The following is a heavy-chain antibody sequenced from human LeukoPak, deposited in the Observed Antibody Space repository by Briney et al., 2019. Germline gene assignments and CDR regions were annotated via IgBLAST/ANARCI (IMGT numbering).Heavy chain of an antibody. CDR1: GFTFGDYA. Sequence: PGGSLRLSCTASGFTFGDYAMSWVRQAPGKGLEWVGFIRSKAYGGTTEYAASVKGRFTISRDDSKSIAYLQMNSLKTEDTAVYYCTRDWDSSGYLFDYWGQGTLVTVSS. D-gene: IGHD3-22*01. CDR2: IRSKAYGGTT. CDR3: TRDWDSSGYLFDY. V-gene: IGHV3-49*04. J-gene: IGHJ4*02.